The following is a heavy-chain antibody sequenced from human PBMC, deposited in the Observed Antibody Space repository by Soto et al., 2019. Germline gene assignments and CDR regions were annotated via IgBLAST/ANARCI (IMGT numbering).Heavy chain of an antibody. CDR3: AAGEASSRNLTPYYLDF. CDR1: GGSMRNYF. D-gene: IGHD6-13*01. J-gene: IGHJ4*02. CDR2: IHYSGTT. V-gene: IGHV4-59*01. Sequence: LSLTCTVSGGSMRNYFWTWIRQPPGKGLEWIGYIHYSGTTSFFPSYNPSLRSRVTISEDTSKNQFSLKLLSVTTADTAVYFCAAGEASSRNLTPYYLDFWGQGTLVTVSS.